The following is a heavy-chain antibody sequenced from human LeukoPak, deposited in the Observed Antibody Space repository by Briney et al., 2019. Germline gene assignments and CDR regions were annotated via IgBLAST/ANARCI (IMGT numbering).Heavy chain of an antibody. J-gene: IGHJ4*02. Sequence: GASVKISCKASGYTFTDYYMHWVQQAPGKGLEWMGRVDPEDGETIYAEKFQGRVTITADTSTDTAYMELSSLRSEDTAVYYCARVGSGWDFDYWGQGTLVTVSS. V-gene: IGHV1-69-2*01. CDR1: GYTFTDYY. CDR2: VDPEDGET. D-gene: IGHD6-19*01. CDR3: ARVGSGWDFDY.